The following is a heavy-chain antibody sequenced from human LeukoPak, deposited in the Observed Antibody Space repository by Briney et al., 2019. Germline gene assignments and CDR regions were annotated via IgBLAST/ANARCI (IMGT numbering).Heavy chain of an antibody. V-gene: IGHV3-7*04. J-gene: IGHJ4*02. CDR1: GFNFSSYW. CDR3: ARRSSGCPDY. D-gene: IGHD6-19*01. CDR2: IKQDGSEK. Sequence: PGGSLRLSCAASGFNFSSYWMSWVRQAPGKGLEWVANIKQDGSEKYYVDSVKGRFTISRDNARNSLYLQMNGLRAEDTAVYYCARRSSGCPDYWGQGTLVTVSS.